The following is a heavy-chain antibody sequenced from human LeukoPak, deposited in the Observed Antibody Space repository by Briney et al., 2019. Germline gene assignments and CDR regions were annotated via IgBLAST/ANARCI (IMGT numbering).Heavy chain of an antibody. CDR3: ANSDIVATIGTFDY. Sequence: PSETLSLTWTVSGGSISSGSYYWSWIRQPAGKGLEWIGRIYTSGSTNYNPSLKSRVTISVDTSKNQFSLKLSSVTAADTAVYYCANSDIVATIGTFDYWGQETLVTVSS. J-gene: IGHJ4*02. CDR2: IYTSGST. D-gene: IGHD5-12*01. CDR1: GGSISSGSYY. V-gene: IGHV4-61*02.